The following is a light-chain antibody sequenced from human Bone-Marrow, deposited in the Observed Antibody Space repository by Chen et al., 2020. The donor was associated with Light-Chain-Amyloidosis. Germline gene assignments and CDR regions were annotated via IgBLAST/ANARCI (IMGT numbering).Light chain of an antibody. Sequence: EIVLTQSPGTLSLSTGEGANLSCRASQTISSNYLTWYQQKFGQAPRLLIYGSSSRATGIPDRFTGSGSGTDFTLTINRLEPEDFAMYYCQQYGTSPLTFGGGTKVEIK. CDR2: GSS. CDR3: QQYGTSPLT. J-gene: IGKJ4*01. CDR1: QTISSNY. V-gene: IGKV3-20*01.